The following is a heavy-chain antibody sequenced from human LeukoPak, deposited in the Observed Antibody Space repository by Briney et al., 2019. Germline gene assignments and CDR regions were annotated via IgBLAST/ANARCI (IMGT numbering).Heavy chain of an antibody. J-gene: IGHJ3*02. Sequence: GGSLRLSCAASGFTFSSYAMSWVRQAPGKGLEWVSAISGSGGSTYYADSVKGRFTISRDNSKNTLYLQMNSLRAEDTAVYYCAKDSPDSSSWGIDAFDIWGQGTMVTVSS. CDR2: ISGSGGST. CDR3: AKDSPDSSSWGIDAFDI. V-gene: IGHV3-23*01. D-gene: IGHD6-13*01. CDR1: GFTFSSYA.